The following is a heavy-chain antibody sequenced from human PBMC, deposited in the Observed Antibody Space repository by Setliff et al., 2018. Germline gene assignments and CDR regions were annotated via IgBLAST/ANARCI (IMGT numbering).Heavy chain of an antibody. CDR3: AKGGRRWLQFDAFDI. V-gene: IGHV3-9*03. CDR2: ISWNSGSI. Sequence: GGSLRLSCAASGFTFSSYSMNWVRQAPGKGLEWVSGISWNSGSIGYADSVKGRFTISRDNAKNSLYLQMNSLRAEDMALYYCAKGGRRWLQFDAFDIWGQGTMVTVSS. D-gene: IGHD5-12*01. J-gene: IGHJ3*02. CDR1: GFTFSSYS.